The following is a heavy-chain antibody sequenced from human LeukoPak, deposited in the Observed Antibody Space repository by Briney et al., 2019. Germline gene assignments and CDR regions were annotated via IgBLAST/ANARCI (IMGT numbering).Heavy chain of an antibody. V-gene: IGHV5-51*01. CDR1: GYSFTNYW. Sequence: GESLKISCKGSGYSFTNYWIGWVRQMPGKGLEWMGIIFPGDSDTRYSPSFQGQVTISADKSISTAYLHWSSLKASDTAMYYCAREVYSNNWALEFDFWGQGTLVTVSS. J-gene: IGHJ4*02. CDR2: IFPGDSDT. CDR3: AREVYSNNWALEFDF. D-gene: IGHD6-13*01.